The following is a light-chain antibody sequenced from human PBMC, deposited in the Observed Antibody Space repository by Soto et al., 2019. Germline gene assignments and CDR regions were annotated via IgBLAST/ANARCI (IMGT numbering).Light chain of an antibody. CDR2: DAS. V-gene: IGKV3-11*01. J-gene: IGKJ5*01. Sequence: EIVLTQSPATLSLSPGERATLSCRASQSVSSYLAWYQQKPGQAPRLLIYDASNRATGIPARFSGSGSGTDFTLTINRLQPDDIATYYCQNYANTPITFGQGTRLEIK. CDR3: QNYANTPIT. CDR1: QSVSSY.